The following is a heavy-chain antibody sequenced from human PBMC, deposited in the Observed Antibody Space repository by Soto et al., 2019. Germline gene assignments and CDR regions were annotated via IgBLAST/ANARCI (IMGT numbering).Heavy chain of an antibody. J-gene: IGHJ6*02. V-gene: IGHV1-8*01. CDR3: ARGQSSSWYRFYYYYYGMDV. D-gene: IGHD6-13*01. CDR2: MSPNSGNT. Sequence: ASVKVSCKASGYTFTSYDINWVRQATGQGLEWMGWMSPNSGNTGYAQKFQGRVTMTRNTSISTAYMELSSLRSEDTAVYYCARGQSSSWYRFYYYYYGMDVWGQGTTVTVSS. CDR1: GYTFTSYD.